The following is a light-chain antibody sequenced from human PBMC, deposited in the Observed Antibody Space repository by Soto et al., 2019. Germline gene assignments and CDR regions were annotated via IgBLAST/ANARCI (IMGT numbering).Light chain of an antibody. CDR2: DVS. J-gene: IGLJ1*01. Sequence: QSVLTQHASVSGSPGQSITISCTGTSSDVGGYNYVSWYQQHPGKAPKLMIYDVSNRPSGVSNRFSGSKSGNTASLTISGLQAEDEADYYCSSYTSSSTLEVFGTGTKVTVL. CDR3: SSYTSSSTLEV. CDR1: SSDVGGYNY. V-gene: IGLV2-14*01.